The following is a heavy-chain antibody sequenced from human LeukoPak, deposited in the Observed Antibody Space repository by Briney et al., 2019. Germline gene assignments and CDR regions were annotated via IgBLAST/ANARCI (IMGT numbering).Heavy chain of an antibody. D-gene: IGHD1-26*01. J-gene: IGHJ4*02. CDR1: GFIFSNYW. Sequence: GGSLGLSCTASGFIFSNYWMSWVRQAPGKGLEWVANIKPDGSEKFYVDSVKGRFTISRDNAESSLHLQMNSLRAEDTSVYFCTRTMGVTPFDNWGQGTLVTVSS. V-gene: IGHV3-7*01. CDR2: IKPDGSEK. CDR3: TRTMGVTPFDN.